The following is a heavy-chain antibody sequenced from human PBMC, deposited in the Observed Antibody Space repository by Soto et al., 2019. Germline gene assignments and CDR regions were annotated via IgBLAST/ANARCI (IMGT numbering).Heavy chain of an antibody. CDR3: ARYTRGITMVRGVIMHGAFDI. D-gene: IGHD3-10*01. CDR1: GFTFSSSA. CDR2: ISGSGGST. J-gene: IGHJ3*02. V-gene: IGHV3-23*01. Sequence: PGGSLRLSCAASGFTFSSSAMSWVRQAPGKGLEKVSTISGSGGSTYYPGSVKGRFTISRENAKNSLYLQMNSLRAGDTAVYYCARYTRGITMVRGVIMHGAFDIWGQGTMVTVSS.